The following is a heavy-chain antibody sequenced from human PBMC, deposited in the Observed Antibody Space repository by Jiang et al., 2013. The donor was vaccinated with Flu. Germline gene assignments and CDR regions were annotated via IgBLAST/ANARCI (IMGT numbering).Heavy chain of an antibody. CDR3: ARGHSSSSGRPFDY. J-gene: IGHJ4*02. CDR1: GGTISSGGYY. D-gene: IGHD6-6*01. CDR2: IYYSGST. Sequence: GSGLVKPSQTLSLTCTVSGGTISSGGYYWSWIRQHPGKGLEWIGYIYYSGSTYYNPSLKSRVTISVDTSKNQFSLKLSSVTAADTAVYYCARGHSSSSGRPFDYWGQGTLVTVSS. V-gene: IGHV4-31*03.